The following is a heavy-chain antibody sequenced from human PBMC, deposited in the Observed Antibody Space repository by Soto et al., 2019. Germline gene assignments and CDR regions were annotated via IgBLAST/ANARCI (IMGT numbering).Heavy chain of an antibody. CDR3: ARARSQGYYYDSSGYDYYFDY. CDR2: INAGNGNT. D-gene: IGHD3-22*01. Sequence: GASVKVSCKASGYTFTSYAMHWVRQAPGQRLEWMGWINAGNGNTKYSQKFQGRVTITRDTSASTAYMELSSLRSEDTAVYYCARARSQGYYYDSSGYDYYFDYWGQGTLVTAPQ. CDR1: GYTFTSYA. J-gene: IGHJ4*02. V-gene: IGHV1-3*01.